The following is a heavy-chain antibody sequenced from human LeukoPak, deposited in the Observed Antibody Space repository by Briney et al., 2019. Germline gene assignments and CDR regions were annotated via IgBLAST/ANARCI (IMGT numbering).Heavy chain of an antibody. CDR3: TRGGSYQLFDY. J-gene: IGHJ4*02. CDR1: GFTFSSYG. Sequence: GGSLRLSCAASGFTFSSYGMLWVRQAPGKGLEWVGFIRSKANGGTIEYAASVKGRFTISRDDSKSIAYLQMNSLKTEDTAVYYCTRGGSYQLFDYWGQGTLVTVSS. CDR2: IRSKANGGTI. D-gene: IGHD1-26*01. V-gene: IGHV3-49*04.